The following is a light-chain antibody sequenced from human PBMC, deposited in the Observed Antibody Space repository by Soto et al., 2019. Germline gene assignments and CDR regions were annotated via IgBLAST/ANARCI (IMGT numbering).Light chain of an antibody. Sequence: QSALTQPASVSGSPGQSITISCTGTSSDIGSYRYVSWYQQHPGKAPKLLISEVTHRPSGVSNRFSGSTSGNAAYPTISGHQAEDEADYYGSSYANPIALIVFGTGTKVTVL. J-gene: IGLJ1*01. CDR2: EVT. V-gene: IGLV2-14*01. CDR1: SSDIGSYRY. CDR3: SSYANPIALIV.